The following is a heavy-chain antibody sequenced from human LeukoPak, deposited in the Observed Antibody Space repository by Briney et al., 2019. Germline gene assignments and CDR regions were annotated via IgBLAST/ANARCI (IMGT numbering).Heavy chain of an antibody. V-gene: IGHV4-59*11. J-gene: IGHJ4*02. Sequence: SETLSLTCTVSGDPISSHYWSWIRQPPGKGLEWIGYIYYGGSTKYNPSLKSRVTMSVDTSKNQFSLKLSSVTAADTAVYYCAREHSGSYPDYWGQGTLVTVSS. CDR3: AREHSGSYPDY. CDR1: GDPISSHY. D-gene: IGHD3-10*01. CDR2: IYYGGST.